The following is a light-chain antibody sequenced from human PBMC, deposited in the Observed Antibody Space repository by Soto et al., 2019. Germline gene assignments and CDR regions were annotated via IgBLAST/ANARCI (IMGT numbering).Light chain of an antibody. Sequence: QSVLTQPRSVSGSPGQSVTILCTGTSADVGGYDFVSWYQQLPGKAPKLMIYDVTKRPSGVPDRFSGSKSGNTASLSISGLRAEDEADYYCSSFAGSHVAFGGGTKVTVL. CDR2: DVT. V-gene: IGLV2-11*01. CDR1: SADVGGYDF. J-gene: IGLJ2*01. CDR3: SSFAGSHVA.